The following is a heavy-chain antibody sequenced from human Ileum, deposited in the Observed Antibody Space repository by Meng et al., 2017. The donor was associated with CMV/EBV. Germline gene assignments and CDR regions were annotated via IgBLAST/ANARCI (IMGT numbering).Heavy chain of an antibody. J-gene: IGHJ4*02. D-gene: IGHD3-16*01. CDR1: GDSXTXFY. Sequence: QMHLQXXGPVXAKPSATLSXTCTVSGDSXTXFYWSWIRQPAGKALEWIGRIYHGGSTNYNPSLKSRVTLSVDTSKNQFSMRLTSVTAADTAVYYCARGPGGFGDFNFDYWGQGTLVTVSS. CDR2: IYHGGST. V-gene: IGHV4-4*07. CDR3: ARGPGGFGDFNFDY.